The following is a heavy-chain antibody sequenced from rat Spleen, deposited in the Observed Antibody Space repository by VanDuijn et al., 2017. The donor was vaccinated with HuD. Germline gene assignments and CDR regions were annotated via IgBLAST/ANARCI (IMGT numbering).Heavy chain of an antibody. J-gene: IGHJ2*01. D-gene: IGHD1-2*01. V-gene: IGHV5-22*01. CDR1: GFTFSDYY. Sequence: EVQLVESGGGLVQPGRPLKLSCAASGFTFSDYYMAWVRQAPKKGLEWVASISYEGSSTYSGDSVKGRFTISRDNTKSTLYLQMNSLRSEDTATYYWARPIPPVDYWGQGVMVTVSS. CDR3: ARPIPPVDY. CDR2: ISYEGSST.